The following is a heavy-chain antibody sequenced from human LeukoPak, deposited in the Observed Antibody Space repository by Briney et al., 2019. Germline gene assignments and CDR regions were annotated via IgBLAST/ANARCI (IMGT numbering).Heavy chain of an antibody. J-gene: IGHJ5*02. CDR2: ISAYNGNT. D-gene: IGHD1-7*01. CDR3: ARGPKLELPFSWFDP. V-gene: IGHV1-18*01. CDR1: GYTFTSYG. Sequence: GASVKVSCKASGYTFTSYGISWVRQAPGQGLEWMGWISAYNGNTNYAQKLQGRVTMTTDTSTSTAYMELRSLRSDDTAVYYCARGPKLELPFSWFDPWGQGTLVTVSS.